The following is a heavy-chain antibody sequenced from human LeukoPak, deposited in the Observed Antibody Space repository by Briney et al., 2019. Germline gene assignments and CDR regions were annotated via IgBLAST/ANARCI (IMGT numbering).Heavy chain of an antibody. Sequence: TSETLSLTCTVQGGSLSGAYWTWIRQPPGKGLEWIGEINHTGSTNYNPSFKSRVTMSADTPKNQFSLNPTSVTAADTALYYCARGPVRLARPYDYWGQGTLVTVSS. D-gene: IGHD3-9*01. V-gene: IGHV4-34*01. CDR1: GGSLSGAY. J-gene: IGHJ4*02. CDR2: INHTGST. CDR3: ARGPVRLARPYDY.